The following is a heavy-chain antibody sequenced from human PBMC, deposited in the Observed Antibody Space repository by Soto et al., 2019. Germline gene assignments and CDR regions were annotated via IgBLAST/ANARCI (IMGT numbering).Heavy chain of an antibody. CDR1: GGSLCDYY. Sequence: SESLSLSCAVFGGSLCDYYGSWILQTPGKGLEWIGEINHSGSTNYNPSLKSRVTISVDTSKNQFSLKLSSVTAADTAVYYCARKMATITGGLLDYWGQGTLVTVSS. CDR3: ARKMATITGGLLDY. J-gene: IGHJ4*02. D-gene: IGHD5-12*01. V-gene: IGHV4-34*01. CDR2: INHSGST.